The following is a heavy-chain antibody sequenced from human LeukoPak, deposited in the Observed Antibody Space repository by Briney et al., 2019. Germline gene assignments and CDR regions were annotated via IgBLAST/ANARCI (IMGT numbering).Heavy chain of an antibody. J-gene: IGHJ4*02. CDR1: GGSFSGYY. Sequence: KPSETLSLTCAVYGGSFSGYYWSWIRQPPGKGLEWIGEINHSGSTNYSPSLKSRVTISVDTSKNQFSLKLSSVTAADTAVYYCARLLSSYFDYWGQGTLVTVSS. CDR2: INHSGST. D-gene: IGHD3-3*02. V-gene: IGHV4-34*01. CDR3: ARLLSSYFDY.